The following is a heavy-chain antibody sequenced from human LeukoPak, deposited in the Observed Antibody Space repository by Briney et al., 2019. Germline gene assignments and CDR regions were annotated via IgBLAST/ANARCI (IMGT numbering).Heavy chain of an antibody. V-gene: IGHV1-46*01. J-gene: IGHJ5*02. Sequence: ASVKVSCKASGYTFTSYYMHWVRQAPGQGLEWMGTINPSGGSTSYAQKFQGRVTMTRDTSTSTVYMELSSLRSEGTAVYYCARDSATGDGWFDPWGQGTLVTVSS. CDR2: INPSGGST. CDR3: ARDSATGDGWFDP. CDR1: GYTFTSYY. D-gene: IGHD7-27*01.